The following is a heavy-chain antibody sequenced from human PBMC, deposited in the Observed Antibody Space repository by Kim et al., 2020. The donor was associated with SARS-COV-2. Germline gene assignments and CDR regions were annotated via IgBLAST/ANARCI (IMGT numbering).Heavy chain of an antibody. CDR2: IYPGDSDT. CDR1: GYSFTSYW. CDR3: ARHIAAAGNLYYYYYMDV. V-gene: IGHV5-51*01. Sequence: GESLKISCKGSGYSFTSYWIGWVRQMPGKGLEWTGIIYPGDSDTRYSPSFQGQVTISADKSISTAYLQWSSLKASDTAMYYCARHIAAAGNLYYYYYMDVWGKGTTVTVSS. J-gene: IGHJ6*03. D-gene: IGHD6-13*01.